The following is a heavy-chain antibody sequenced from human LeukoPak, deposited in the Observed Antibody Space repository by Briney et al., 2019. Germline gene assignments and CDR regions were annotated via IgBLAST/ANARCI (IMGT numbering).Heavy chain of an antibody. J-gene: IGHJ4*02. CDR1: GFTFSSYA. V-gene: IGHV3-23*01. Sequence: PGGSLRLSCAASGFTFSSYAMSWVRQAPGKGLDWVSAISGSGGSTYYADSVKGRFTISRDNSKNTLYLQMNSLRAEDTAVYYCAKDGGSYYLPDYWGQGTLVTVSS. CDR3: AKDGGSYYLPDY. CDR2: ISGSGGST. D-gene: IGHD1-26*01.